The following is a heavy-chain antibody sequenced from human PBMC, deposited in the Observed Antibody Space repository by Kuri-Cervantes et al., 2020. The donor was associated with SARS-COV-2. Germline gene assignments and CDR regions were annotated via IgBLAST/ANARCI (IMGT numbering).Heavy chain of an antibody. V-gene: IGHV4-4*07. CDR3: ARGNLALGYGDFPFDY. Sequence: SETLSLTCSVSGASISSDYWSWIRQPAGKGLEWIGRTHSTVSPRYNPSLKSRVTMSVDTSKNQFSLKLSSVTAADTAVYYCARGNLALGYGDFPFDYWGQGILVTVSS. J-gene: IGHJ4*02. D-gene: IGHD4-17*01. CDR2: THSTVSP. CDR1: GASISSDY.